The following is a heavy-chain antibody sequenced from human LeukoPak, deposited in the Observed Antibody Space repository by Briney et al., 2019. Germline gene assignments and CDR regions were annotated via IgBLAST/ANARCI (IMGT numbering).Heavy chain of an antibody. CDR1: GGPISTSTYY. D-gene: IGHD1-26*01. V-gene: IGHV4-39*01. J-gene: IGHJ2*01. CDR3: ARRVYSGSYNWYFDL. Sequence: KPSETLSLTCTVSGGPISTSTYYWGWIRQPPGKGLEWIGSISYSGSTYNNPSLKSRVTISVDTSKNQFSLKLISVTAPDTAVYYCARRVYSGSYNWYFDLWGRGTLVTVSS. CDR2: ISYSGST.